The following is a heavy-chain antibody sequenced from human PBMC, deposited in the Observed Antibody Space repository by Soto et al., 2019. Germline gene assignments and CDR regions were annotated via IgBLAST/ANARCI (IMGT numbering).Heavy chain of an antibody. CDR2: IAQDGSEE. Sequence: EVQLVESGGGVVQPGGSLRLSCAASGFTFYSYWMSWVRQAPGRGLESVANIAQDGSEEYYVDSVKGRFTISRDNVRNSLYLQMNSLRAEDTAMYFCATANRGFSPTYLGQGTLVTVSS. D-gene: IGHD2-8*01. J-gene: IGHJ4*02. CDR3: ATANRGFSPTY. V-gene: IGHV3-7*01. CDR1: GFTFYSYW.